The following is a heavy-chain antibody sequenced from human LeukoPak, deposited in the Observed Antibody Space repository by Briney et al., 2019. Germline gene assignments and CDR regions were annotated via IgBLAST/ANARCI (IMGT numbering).Heavy chain of an antibody. CDR2: ISYDGSNK. CDR3: AKLGQSGYNSYY. D-gene: IGHD5-24*01. Sequence: GGSLRLSCAASGFTFSRYGMHWVRQAPGKGLEWVAVISYDGSNKYYADSVKGRFTISRDNSKDTLYLQMNSLRAEDTAVYYCAKLGQSGYNSYYWGQGTLVTVSS. V-gene: IGHV3-30*18. CDR1: GFTFSRYG. J-gene: IGHJ4*02.